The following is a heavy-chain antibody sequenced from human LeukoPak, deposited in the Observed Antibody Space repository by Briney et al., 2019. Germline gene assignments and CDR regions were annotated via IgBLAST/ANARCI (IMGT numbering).Heavy chain of an antibody. CDR2: ISGSGGRT. CDR1: GFTFSGYA. Sequence: GGSLRLSCAASGFTFSGYAMSWVRQAPGKGLEWVSVISGSGGRTYYADSVKGRFTISRDNSKNTLYLQMNSLRAEDTAVYYCAKDAPYCSGGNCYYFDYWGQGTLVTVSS. CDR3: AKDAPYCSGGNCYYFDY. V-gene: IGHV3-23*01. J-gene: IGHJ4*02. D-gene: IGHD2-15*01.